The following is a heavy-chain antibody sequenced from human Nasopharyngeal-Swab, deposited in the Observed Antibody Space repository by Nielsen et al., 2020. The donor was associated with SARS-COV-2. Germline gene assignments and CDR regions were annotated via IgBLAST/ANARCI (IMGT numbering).Heavy chain of an antibody. CDR2: LDENARTT. CDR1: GFTFSRYW. J-gene: IGHJ5*02. Sequence: GESLKISCAASGFTFSRYWMHWVRQAPGKGLVWVSRLDENARTTNYADSVKGRFTISRDNAKNTLYLQMNSLRVEDTGLYYCARDVAGADSAWGQGTLVTVSS. V-gene: IGHV3-74*01. CDR3: ARDVAGADSA. D-gene: IGHD2-21*01.